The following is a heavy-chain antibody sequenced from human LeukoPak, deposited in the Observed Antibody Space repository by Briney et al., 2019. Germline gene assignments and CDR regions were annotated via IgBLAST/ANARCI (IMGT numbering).Heavy chain of an antibody. V-gene: IGHV4-30-4*08. J-gene: IGHJ3*02. D-gene: IGHD2-2*01. Sequence: PSETLSLTCIVSGGSVSSGSYYWSWIRQPPGKRLEWIGYIYYSGSTYYNPSLKSRVTISVDTSKNQFSLKLSSVTAADTAVYYCARVSLLVVPAAMEYAFDIWGQGTMVTVSS. CDR1: GGSVSSGSYY. CDR3: ARVSLLVVPAAMEYAFDI. CDR2: IYYSGST.